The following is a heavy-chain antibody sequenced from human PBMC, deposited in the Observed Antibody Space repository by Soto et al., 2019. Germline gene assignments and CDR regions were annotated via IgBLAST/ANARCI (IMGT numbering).Heavy chain of an antibody. CDR3: AREGGIVGATAADY. Sequence: SETLSLTCTVSGGSISSYYWSWIRQHPGKGLEWIGYIYYSGSTHYNPSLKSRVTISVDTSKNQFSLKLSSVTAADTAVYYCAREGGIVGATAADYWGQGTPVTVSS. V-gene: IGHV4-59*06. CDR1: GGSISSYY. D-gene: IGHD1-26*01. J-gene: IGHJ4*02. CDR2: IYYSGST.